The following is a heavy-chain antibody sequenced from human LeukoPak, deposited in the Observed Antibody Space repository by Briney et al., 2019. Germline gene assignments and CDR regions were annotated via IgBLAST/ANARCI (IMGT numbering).Heavy chain of an antibody. V-gene: IGHV4-30-4*01. J-gene: IGHJ3*02. CDR1: GGSISSGDYY. CDR2: IYYSGST. Sequence: SQTLSLTCTVSGGSISSGDYYWSWIRQPPGKGLEWIGYIYYSGSTYYNPSLKSRVTISVDTSKNQFSLKLSSVTAADTAVYYCARVEGSSDAFDIWGHGTMVTVSS. CDR3: ARVEGSSDAFDI.